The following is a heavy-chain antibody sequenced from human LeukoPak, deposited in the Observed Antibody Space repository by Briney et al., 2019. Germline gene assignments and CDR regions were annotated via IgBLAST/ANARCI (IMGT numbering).Heavy chain of an antibody. CDR2: ISGSGGST. CDR1: GFTFSSYA. Sequence: GGSLRLSCAASGFTFSSYAMSWVRQAPGKGLEWVSAISGSGGSTYYADSMKGRFTISRDNSKNTLYLQMNSLRAEDTAVYYCAKDLRPIRGLDAFDIWGQGTMVTVSS. D-gene: IGHD3-10*01. V-gene: IGHV3-23*01. CDR3: AKDLRPIRGLDAFDI. J-gene: IGHJ3*02.